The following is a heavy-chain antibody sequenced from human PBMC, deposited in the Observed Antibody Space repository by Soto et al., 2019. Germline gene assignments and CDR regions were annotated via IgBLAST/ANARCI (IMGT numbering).Heavy chain of an antibody. D-gene: IGHD2-21*01. CDR2: VRYGANT. CDR3: AKDASCYSCGA. Sequence: QLQLQESGPGLLKPSETLSLTCAVSGGSISSSKLYWGWFRQAPGKGLEWIGSVRYGANTFYNPSLGRRVTISVDTSKNKFFLNVRSVTAADTAIYYCAKDASCYSCGAWGQGALVTVSS. J-gene: IGHJ4*02. CDR1: GGSISSSKLY. V-gene: IGHV4-39*01.